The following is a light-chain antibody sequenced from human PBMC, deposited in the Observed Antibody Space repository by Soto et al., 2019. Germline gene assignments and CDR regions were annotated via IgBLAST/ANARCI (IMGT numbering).Light chain of an antibody. CDR1: QTVFHTSYNKDF. CDR2: WAS. CDR3: QQYYSSVT. V-gene: IGKV4-1*01. J-gene: IGKJ2*01. Sequence: DIVMTQSPDSLSVSLGERATINCKSSQTVFHTSYNKDFLAWYQQKAGQPPKLLFYWASTRESGVPARFSGGGCGTDFSLTISSLQPEDVAVYYCQQYYSSVTFGQGTKVDIK.